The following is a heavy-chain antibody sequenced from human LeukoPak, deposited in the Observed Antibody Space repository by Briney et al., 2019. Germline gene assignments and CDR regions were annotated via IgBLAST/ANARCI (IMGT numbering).Heavy chain of an antibody. V-gene: IGHV1-69*05. Sequence: AGKVSCKASGGAFSSYAISWVRQAPGQGLEWMGGIIPIFGRANYAQKFQGRVTITTDESTSTAYMELSSLRSEDTAVYYCARVTPYYDSSGYYSIWGQGTLVTVSS. CDR3: ARVTPYYDSSGYYSI. D-gene: IGHD3-22*01. J-gene: IGHJ4*02. CDR1: GGAFSSYA. CDR2: IIPIFGRA.